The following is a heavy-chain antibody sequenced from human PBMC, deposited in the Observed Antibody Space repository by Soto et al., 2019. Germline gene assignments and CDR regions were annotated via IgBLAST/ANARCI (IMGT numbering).Heavy chain of an antibody. CDR1: GGSFSGYY. D-gene: IGHD3-9*01. CDR3: ARVRLRYFDWLLAAFDI. J-gene: IGHJ3*02. Sequence: SETLSLTCAVYGGSFSGYYWSWIRQPPGKGLEWIGEINHSGSTNYNPSLKSRVTISVDTSKNQFSLKPSSVTAADTAVYYCARVRLRYFDWLLAAFDIWGQGTMVTVSS. V-gene: IGHV4-34*01. CDR2: INHSGST.